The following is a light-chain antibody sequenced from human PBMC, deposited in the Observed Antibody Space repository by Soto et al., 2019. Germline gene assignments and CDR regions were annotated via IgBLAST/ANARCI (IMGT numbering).Light chain of an antibody. CDR3: QQYNKGPVT. CDR2: GAS. CDR1: QSAISN. Sequence: IVMTQSPATLSVSPWGIVTLSCRASQSAISNLAWYQQKPGQAPRLLIYGASTRATGIPARFSGSGSGTEFTLTTSSLRSEDFAIYYCQQYNKGPVTFGQGTKVDIK. V-gene: IGKV3-15*01. J-gene: IGKJ1*01.